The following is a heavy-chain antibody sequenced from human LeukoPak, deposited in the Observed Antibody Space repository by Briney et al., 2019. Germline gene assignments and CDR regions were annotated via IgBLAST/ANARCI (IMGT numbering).Heavy chain of an antibody. V-gene: IGHV4-4*07. J-gene: IGHJ5*02. CDR2: IYTSGST. CDR3: AAEGYSSAGGRYWFDP. D-gene: IGHD6-25*01. Sequence: PSETLSLTCTVSGGSISSYYWSWIRQPAGKGLEWIGRIYTSGSTNYNPSLKSRVTMSVDTSKNQFSLKLSSVTAADTAVYYCAAEGYSSAGGRYWFDPWGQGTLVTVSS. CDR1: GGSISSYY.